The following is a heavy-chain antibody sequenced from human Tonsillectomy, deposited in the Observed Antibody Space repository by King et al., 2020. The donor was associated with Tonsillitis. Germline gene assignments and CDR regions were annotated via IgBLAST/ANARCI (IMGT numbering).Heavy chain of an antibody. V-gene: IGHV3-7*03. J-gene: IGHJ4*02. CDR2: LKQDGSEK. CDR1: GFTFSNYW. CDR3: ARGEVEGGGGGVSSSRDKAERTREVEMRGGRAGETAGYYCAGGSGTAPPSS. Sequence: QLVQSGGGLVQPGGSLRLSCTASGFTFSNYWMSWVRQAPGKGLEWVANLKQDGSEKFYVDSVRGRFTISRDNAKNTLYLQMNSLRAEDTAVYYCARGEVEGGGGGVSSSRDKAERTREVEMRGGRAGETAGYYCAGGSGTAPPSSWGQGTLVTVSS. D-gene: IGHD3-10*01.